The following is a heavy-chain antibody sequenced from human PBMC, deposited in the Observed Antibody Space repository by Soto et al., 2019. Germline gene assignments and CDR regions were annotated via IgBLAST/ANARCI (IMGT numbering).Heavy chain of an antibody. J-gene: IGHJ5*02. D-gene: IGHD3-9*01. CDR2: ISSSGSTI. CDR1: GFTFSDYY. CDR3: ARGLRYFDWLNDNWFDP. Sequence: GGSLRLSCAASGFTFSDYYMSWIRQAPGKGLEWVSYISSSGSTIYYADSVKGRFTISRDNAKNSLYLQMNSLRAEDTAVYYCARGLRYFDWLNDNWFDPWGQGTLVTVSS. V-gene: IGHV3-11*01.